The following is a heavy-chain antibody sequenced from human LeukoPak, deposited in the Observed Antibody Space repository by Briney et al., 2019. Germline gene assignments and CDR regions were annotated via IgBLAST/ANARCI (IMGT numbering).Heavy chain of an antibody. CDR3: ARDIAVAGPAGSYYFDY. J-gene: IGHJ4*02. Sequence: SQTLSLTYAISGDSVSSNSAAWNWLRQSPSRGLEWLGRTYYRSKWYNDYAVSVKSRITINPDTSKNQFSLQLNSVTPEDTAVYYCARDIAVAGPAGSYYFDYWGQGTLVTVSS. CDR2: TYYRSKWYN. CDR1: GDSVSSNSAA. V-gene: IGHV6-1*01. D-gene: IGHD6-19*01.